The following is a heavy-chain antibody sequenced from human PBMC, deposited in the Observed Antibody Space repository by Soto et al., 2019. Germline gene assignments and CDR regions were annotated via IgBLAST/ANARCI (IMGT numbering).Heavy chain of an antibody. D-gene: IGHD3-3*01. CDR2: ISYDGSNK. V-gene: IGHV3-30-3*01. CDR3: ARDIRNYDFWSGYYDYYYYYGMDV. Sequence: GGSLRLSCAASGFTFSSYAMHWVRQAPGKGLEWVAVISYDGSNKYYADSVKGRFTISRDNSKNTLYLQMNSLRAEDTAVYYCARDIRNYDFWSGYYDYYYYYGMDVWGQGTTVTVSS. CDR1: GFTFSSYA. J-gene: IGHJ6*02.